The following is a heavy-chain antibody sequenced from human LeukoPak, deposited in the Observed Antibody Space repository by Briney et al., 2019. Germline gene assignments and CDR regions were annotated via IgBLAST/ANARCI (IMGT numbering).Heavy chain of an antibody. V-gene: IGHV1-8*01. J-gene: IGHJ5*02. CDR2: MDPNSDNT. CDR3: ARWAAAGPNWFDP. Sequence: GASVKVSCKSSGYTFTSYDIHWVRQATGQGLEWMGWMDPNSDNTIYAQKFQARVTMTRNTSISTAYMELRSLRSEDTAVYYCARWAAAGPNWFDPWGQGTLVTVSS. D-gene: IGHD6-13*01. CDR1: GYTFTSYD.